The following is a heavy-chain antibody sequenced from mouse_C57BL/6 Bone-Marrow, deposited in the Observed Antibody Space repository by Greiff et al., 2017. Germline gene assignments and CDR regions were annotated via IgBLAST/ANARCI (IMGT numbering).Heavy chain of an antibody. CDR3: ARGIYYDFTWFAD. Sequence: QVQLQQSGAELARPGASVKLSCKASGYTFTSYGISWVKQRTGQGLEWIGEIYPRSGNTYYNEKFKGKATLTADKSSSTAYMELRSLTSEDSAVYFCARGIYYDFTWFADGGQGTLVTVSA. CDR1: GYTFTSYG. V-gene: IGHV1-81*01. CDR2: IYPRSGNT. D-gene: IGHD2-4*01. J-gene: IGHJ3*01.